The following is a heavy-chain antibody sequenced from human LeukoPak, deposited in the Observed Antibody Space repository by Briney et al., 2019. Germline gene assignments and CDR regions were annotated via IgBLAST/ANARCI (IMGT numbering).Heavy chain of an antibody. Sequence: GASVKVSCKASGYTFTGYYMHWVRQAPGQGLEWMGWINPNSGGTNYAQKFQGWVTMTRDTSISTAYMELSRLRSDDTAVYYCARGGCRYCSSTSPLGHGAFDIWGQGTMVTVSS. CDR2: INPNSGGT. D-gene: IGHD2-2*01. V-gene: IGHV1-2*04. CDR3: ARGGCRYCSSTSPLGHGAFDI. J-gene: IGHJ3*02. CDR1: GYTFTGYY.